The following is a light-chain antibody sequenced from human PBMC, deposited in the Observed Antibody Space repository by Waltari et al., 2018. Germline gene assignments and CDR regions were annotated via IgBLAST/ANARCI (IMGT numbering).Light chain of an antibody. J-gene: IGKJ1*01. CDR3: QQYNNWPPST. Sequence: VLTQSPATLSFSPGERATLSCRASESVASNLAWAQQRPGQAPRLLIFKASTRATGIPAKFSGSGSGTEFTLTISSLWSEDFAVYYCQQYNNWPPSTFGQGTKVEIK. CDR1: ESVASN. CDR2: KAS. V-gene: IGKV3-15*01.